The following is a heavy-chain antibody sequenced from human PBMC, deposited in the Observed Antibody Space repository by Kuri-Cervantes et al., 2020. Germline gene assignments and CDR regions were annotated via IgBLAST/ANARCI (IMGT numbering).Heavy chain of an antibody. J-gene: IGHJ4*02. V-gene: IGHV3-7*01. CDR3: AKDTFRWYFDY. CDR2: IKQDGSEK. CDR1: GFTFSSYW. D-gene: IGHD4-23*01. Sequence: GESLKISCAASGFTFSSYWMSWVRQAPGKGLEWVANIKQDGSEKYYVDSVKGRFTISRDNAKNSLYLQMNSLRVEETAVYYCAKDTFRWYFDYWGQGTLVTVSS.